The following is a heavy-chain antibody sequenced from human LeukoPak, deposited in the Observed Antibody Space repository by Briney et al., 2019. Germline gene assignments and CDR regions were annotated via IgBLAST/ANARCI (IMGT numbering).Heavy chain of an antibody. V-gene: IGHV3-23*01. CDR1: GFTFSSYG. J-gene: IGHJ4*02. Sequence: GGTLRLSCAASGFTFSSYGMSWVRQAPGKGLEWVSAISGSGGSTYYADSVKGRFTISRDNSKNTLYLQMNSLRAEDTAVYYCTTERYDYVWGSYLGFDYWGQGTLVTVSS. CDR3: TTERYDYVWGSYLGFDY. D-gene: IGHD3-16*02. CDR2: ISGSGGST.